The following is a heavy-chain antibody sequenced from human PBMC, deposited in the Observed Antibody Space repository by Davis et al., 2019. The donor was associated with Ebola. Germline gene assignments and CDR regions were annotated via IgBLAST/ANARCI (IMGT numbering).Heavy chain of an antibody. V-gene: IGHV3-23*01. CDR1: GFTFSNYA. CDR2: ISGSGDST. J-gene: IGHJ1*01. D-gene: IGHD3-10*02. Sequence: GESLKISCAASGFTFSNYAMNWVRQAPGKGLEWVSGISGSGDSTSYADSVKGRFAISRDNHQNTLYLEMNSLRAEDTGIYYCARADNNFYVGYFEQFFELWGQGTLLTVSS. CDR3: ARADNNFYVGYFEQFFEL.